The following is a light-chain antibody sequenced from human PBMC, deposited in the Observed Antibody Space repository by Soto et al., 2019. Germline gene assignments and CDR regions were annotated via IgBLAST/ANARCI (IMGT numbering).Light chain of an antibody. Sequence: QSSLTQPASVSVSPGQSITSSCTGTSSDVGAYNYASWYQQYPGKAPKLMIYGVSNRPSGVSNRFSGSKSGNTASLTISGLQADDEADYYCNSYAGSSYVFGTGTKVTVL. CDR1: SSDVGAYNY. V-gene: IGLV2-14*01. CDR3: NSYAGSSYV. J-gene: IGLJ1*01. CDR2: GVS.